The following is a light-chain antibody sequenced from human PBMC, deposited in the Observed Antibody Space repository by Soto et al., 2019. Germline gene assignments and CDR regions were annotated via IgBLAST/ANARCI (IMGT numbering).Light chain of an antibody. Sequence: EIVMTQSPATLSVSPGERATLSCRASQSVSRNLAWYQQKPGQAPRLLIYGASTRATGIPARFSGSGSGTEFPLTISSLQSEDFAVYYCQQYNYWPPLYTFGQGTKLEI. CDR2: GAS. CDR3: QQYNYWPPLYT. V-gene: IGKV3-15*01. J-gene: IGKJ2*01. CDR1: QSVSRN.